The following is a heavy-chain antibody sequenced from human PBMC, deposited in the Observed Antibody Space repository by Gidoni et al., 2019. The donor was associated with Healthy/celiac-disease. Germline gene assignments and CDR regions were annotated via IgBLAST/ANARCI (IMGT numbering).Heavy chain of an antibody. CDR3: ARCLVVVISYDAFDI. CDR1: GGSISSRSYY. J-gene: IGHJ3*02. D-gene: IGHD3-22*01. Sequence: QLQLQESGPGLVKPSETLSITCTVPGGSISSRSYYWGWSRQPPGKGLEWIGSIYYSGSTYFNPSLKSRVTISVDTSKNQFSLKLSSVTAADTAVYYCARCLVVVISYDAFDIWGQGTMVTVSS. V-gene: IGHV4-39*01. CDR2: IYYSGST.